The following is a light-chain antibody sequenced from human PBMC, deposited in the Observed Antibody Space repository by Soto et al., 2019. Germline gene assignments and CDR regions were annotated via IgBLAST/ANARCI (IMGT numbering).Light chain of an antibody. CDR3: AAWDDSLYGVV. CDR2: RST. V-gene: IGLV1-44*01. CDR1: SSNVGSNS. J-gene: IGLJ2*01. Sequence: QSVLTQPPSASGTPGQRVTISCSGSSSNVGSNSVNWYRHFPGTAPKVLIYRSTQRPSGVPDRFSGSKSDTSASLAISGLQSEDEADYYCAAWDDSLYGVVFGGGTKLTVL.